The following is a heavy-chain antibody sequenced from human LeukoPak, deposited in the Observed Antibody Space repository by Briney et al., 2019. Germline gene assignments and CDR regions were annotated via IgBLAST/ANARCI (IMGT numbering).Heavy chain of an antibody. Sequence: NTGGTLRLSCAASGFTFSDHYMSWIRQAPGKGLEWVSYISSSSSTIYYADSVKGRFTISRDNAKNSLYLQMNSLRAEDTAIYYCARTLVGDTKGGDYWGQGTLVTVSS. CDR2: ISSSSSTI. CDR1: GFTFSDHY. J-gene: IGHJ4*02. CDR3: ARTLVGDTKGGDY. D-gene: IGHD1-26*01. V-gene: IGHV3-11*01.